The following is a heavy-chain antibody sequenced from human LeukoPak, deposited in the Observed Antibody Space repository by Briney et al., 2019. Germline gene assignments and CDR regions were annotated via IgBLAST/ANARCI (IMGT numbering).Heavy chain of an antibody. CDR2: INHSGST. Sequence: SETLSLTCAVYGGSFSGYYWSGIRQPPGKGLEWIGEINHSGSTNYNPSLKSRVTISVDTSKNHFSLKLSSVTAADTAVYYCARVPGIVVVTAKGAYFDYWGQGTLVTVSS. CDR1: GGSFSGYY. CDR3: ARVPGIVVVTAKGAYFDY. D-gene: IGHD2-21*02. V-gene: IGHV4-34*01. J-gene: IGHJ4*02.